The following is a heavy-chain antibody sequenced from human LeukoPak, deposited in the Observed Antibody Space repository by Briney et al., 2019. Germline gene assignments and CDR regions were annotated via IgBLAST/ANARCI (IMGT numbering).Heavy chain of an antibody. D-gene: IGHD2-2*01. V-gene: IGHV5-51*01. CDR3: ARHPLYCSSTSCYDY. Sequence: GESLKISCKGSGYSFTSYWIGWVRQMPGKGLEWMGIIYPGDSDTRYSPSFQGQVTISADKSISTAYLQWSSLKASDTAMYYCARHPLYCSSTSCYDYWGQETLVTVSS. CDR2: IYPGDSDT. CDR1: GYSFTSYW. J-gene: IGHJ4*02.